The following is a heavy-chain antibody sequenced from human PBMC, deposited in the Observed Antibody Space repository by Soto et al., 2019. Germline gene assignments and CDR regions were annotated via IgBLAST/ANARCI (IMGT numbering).Heavy chain of an antibody. D-gene: IGHD3-16*02. V-gene: IGHV3-23*01. CDR2: LSGSEHVT. CDR3: ARNQTGEQDGRYHSALHY. Sequence: GGSQRLSCTASGFNFRTYAMTWVRKAPCKGLEWLSALSGSEHVTYYADSVKGRFTISRDNSKNMLFLQMDSLRGEDTAVYYCARNQTGEQDGRYHSALHYWGQGTLAPVS. CDR1: GFNFRTYA. J-gene: IGHJ4*02.